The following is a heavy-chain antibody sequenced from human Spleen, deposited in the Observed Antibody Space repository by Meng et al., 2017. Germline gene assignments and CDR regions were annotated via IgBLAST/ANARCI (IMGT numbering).Heavy chain of an antibody. Sequence: LSLTCAASGFTFSSYAMSWVRQAPGKGLEWVSAISGSGGSTYYADSVKGRFTISRDNSKNTLYLQMNSLRAEDTAVYYCAKDPGASSYWGQGTLVTVSS. V-gene: IGHV3-23*01. CDR1: GFTFSSYA. D-gene: IGHD4/OR15-4a*01. J-gene: IGHJ4*02. CDR3: AKDPGASSY. CDR2: ISGSGGST.